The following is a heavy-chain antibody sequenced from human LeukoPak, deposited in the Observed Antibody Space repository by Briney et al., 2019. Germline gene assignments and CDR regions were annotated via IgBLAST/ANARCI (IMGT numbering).Heavy chain of an antibody. CDR3: ARDKSLGQWLVYYYFDY. CDR2: ISYDGSNK. D-gene: IGHD6-19*01. Sequence: GGSLRLSCAASGFPFSSYAMHWVRQAPGKGLEWVAVISYDGSNKYYADSVKGRFTISRDNSKNTPYLQMNSLRAEDTAVYYCARDKSLGQWLVYYYFDYWGQGTLVTVSS. V-gene: IGHV3-30-3*01. CDR1: GFPFSSYA. J-gene: IGHJ4*02.